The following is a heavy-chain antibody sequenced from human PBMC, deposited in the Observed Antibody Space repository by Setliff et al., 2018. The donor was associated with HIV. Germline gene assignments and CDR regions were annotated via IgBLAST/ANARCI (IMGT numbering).Heavy chain of an antibody. J-gene: IGHJ2*01. CDR2: IYYSGSTSGGT. CDR1: GGSISSYY. CDR3: ASSLNGDSEPWYFDL. D-gene: IGHD4-17*01. Sequence: PSETLSLTCSVSGGSISSYYWSWIRQPAGKGLEWIGFIYYSGSTSGGTNYNPSLKSRVTISLDTSKNQFSLNLSSVTAADTAVYYCASSLNGDSEPWYFDLWGRGTLVTVSS. V-gene: IGHV4-59*01.